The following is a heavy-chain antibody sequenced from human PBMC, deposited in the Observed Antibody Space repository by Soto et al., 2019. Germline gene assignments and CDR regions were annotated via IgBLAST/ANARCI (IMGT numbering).Heavy chain of an antibody. CDR2: ISWDGGST. CDR1: GFTFDDYP. J-gene: IGHJ6*02. Sequence: GGSLRLSCAASGFTFDDYPMHWVRQAPGKGLEWVSLISWDGGSTYYADSVNGRFTISRDNSKNSLYLQMNSLRTEDTALYYCAKDDPTPFYGMDVWGQGTTVTVSS. CDR3: AKDDPTPFYGMDV. V-gene: IGHV3-43*01.